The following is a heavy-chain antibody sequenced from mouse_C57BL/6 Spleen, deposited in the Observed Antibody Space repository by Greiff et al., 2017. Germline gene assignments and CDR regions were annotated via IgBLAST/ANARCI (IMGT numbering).Heavy chain of an antibody. Sequence: VQLKESGPELVKPGASVKISCKASGYAFSSSWMNWVKRRPGKGLEWIGRIYPGDGDTNYNGKFKGKATLTADKSSSTAYMQLSSLTSEDSAVYFCARTKDYYKAWFAYWGQGTLVTVSA. D-gene: IGHD2-12*01. V-gene: IGHV1-82*01. CDR2: IYPGDGDT. J-gene: IGHJ3*01. CDR1: GYAFSSSW. CDR3: ARTKDYYKAWFAY.